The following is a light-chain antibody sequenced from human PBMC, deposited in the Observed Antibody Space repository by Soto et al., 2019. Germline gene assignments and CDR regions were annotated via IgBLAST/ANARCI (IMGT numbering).Light chain of an antibody. Sequence: DIQMTQSPSSLSASVGDIVTITCQASQDISNYLNWYQQKPGKAPQLLIDDASNLETGVPSRFSGSGSGTDFTVTISSLQPEDIATYYCQQYDNLPLTFGGGTKVEIK. CDR2: DAS. CDR3: QQYDNLPLT. CDR1: QDISNY. V-gene: IGKV1-33*01. J-gene: IGKJ4*01.